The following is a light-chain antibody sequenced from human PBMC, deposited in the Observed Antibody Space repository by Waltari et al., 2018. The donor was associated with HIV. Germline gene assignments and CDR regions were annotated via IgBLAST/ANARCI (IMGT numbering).Light chain of an antibody. CDR2: EVN. J-gene: IGLJ1*01. CDR1: SSDIGSYNL. Sequence: QSALTQPASVSGSPGQSITISCTGTSSDIGSYNLVSWYQHHSGKAPKLMIYEVNKRPSGVSNAFSGSKSGNTASLTISGLQAEDEADYYCCSYAGTNTWQVFGTGTKVTVL. CDR3: CSYAGTNTWQV. V-gene: IGLV2-23*02.